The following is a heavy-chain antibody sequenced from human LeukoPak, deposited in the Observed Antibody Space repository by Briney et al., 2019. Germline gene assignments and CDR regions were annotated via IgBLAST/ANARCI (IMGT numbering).Heavy chain of an antibody. V-gene: IGHV3-7*03. CDR3: ARKGSDSSGYNDAFDI. CDR1: GFTFSSYW. CDR2: IKQDGSEK. Sequence: GGSLRLSCAASGFTFSSYWMSWVRQAPGKGLEWVANIKQDGSEKYYVDSVKGRFTISRDNSKNTLYLQMNSLRAEDTAVYYCARKGSDSSGYNDAFDIWGQGTMVTVSS. J-gene: IGHJ3*02. D-gene: IGHD3-22*01.